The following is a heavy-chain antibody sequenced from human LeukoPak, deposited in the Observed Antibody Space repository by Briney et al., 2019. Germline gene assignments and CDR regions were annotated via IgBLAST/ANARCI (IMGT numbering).Heavy chain of an antibody. CDR3: ARDSSYYYDSSGYYSFDY. CDR1: GGSISSYY. Sequence: SETLSLTCTVPGGSISSYYWSWIRQPAGKGLEWIGRIYTSGSTNYNPSLKSRVTMSVDTSKNQFSLKLSSVTAADTAVYYCARDSSYYYDSSGYYSFDYWGQGTLVTVSS. CDR2: IYTSGST. D-gene: IGHD3-22*01. J-gene: IGHJ4*02. V-gene: IGHV4-4*07.